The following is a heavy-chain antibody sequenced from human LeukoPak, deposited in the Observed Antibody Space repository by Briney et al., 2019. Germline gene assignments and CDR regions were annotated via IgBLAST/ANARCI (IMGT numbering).Heavy chain of an antibody. CDR3: ARQLSYHDSARGAFDI. CDR1: GGSLSSYY. CDR2: IYYSGST. D-gene: IGHD3-22*01. J-gene: IGHJ3*02. Sequence: NPSETLSLTCTVSGGSLSSYYWSWIRQPPGKGLEWIGYIYYSGSTNYNPSLKSRVTISVDTSKNQFSLKLSSVTAADTAVYYCARQLSYHDSARGAFDIWGQGTMVTVSS. V-gene: IGHV4-59*08.